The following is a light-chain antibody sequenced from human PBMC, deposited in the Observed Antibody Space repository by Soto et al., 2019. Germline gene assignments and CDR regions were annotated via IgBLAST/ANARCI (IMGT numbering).Light chain of an antibody. CDR3: MQALQTPPT. CDR2: LGS. J-gene: IGKJ1*01. V-gene: IGKV2-28*01. Sequence: DIVMTQSPLSLPVTPGEPASISCRSSQSLLKSTGYNYLDWYLQKPGQSPQLLIYLGSNRASGVPDRFSGSGSGTDFTLKISRVEAEDVGVYYCMQALQTPPTFGQGPKVDI. CDR1: QSLLKSTGYNY.